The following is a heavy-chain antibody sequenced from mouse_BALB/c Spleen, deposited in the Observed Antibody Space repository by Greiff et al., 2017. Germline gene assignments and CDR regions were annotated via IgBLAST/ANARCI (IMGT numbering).Heavy chain of an antibody. D-gene: IGHD1-1*01. CDR1: GFAFSSYD. CDR2: ISSGGGST. J-gene: IGHJ3*01. CDR3: ERHGITSANGLAY. Sequence: EVLLVESGGGLVKPGGSLKLSCAASGFAFSSYDMSWVRQTPEKRLEWVAYISSGGGSTYYPDTVKGRFTISRDNAKNTLYLQMSSLTSEDTAMYYCERHGITSANGLAYWGQGTLVTVSA. V-gene: IGHV5-12-1*01.